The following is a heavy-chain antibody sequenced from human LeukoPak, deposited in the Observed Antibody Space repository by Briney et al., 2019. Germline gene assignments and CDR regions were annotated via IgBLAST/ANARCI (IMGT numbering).Heavy chain of an antibody. V-gene: IGHV4-59*01. J-gene: IGHJ5*02. CDR2: IYYSGST. D-gene: IGHD4-17*01. CDR1: GGSISRYY. Sequence: SETLSLTCTVSGGSISRYYWSWIRQPPGKGLEWIGYIYYSGSTNYNPSLKSRVTISVDTSKNQFSLKLSSVTAADTAVYYCARSMTTARTRWFDPWGQGTLVTVSS. CDR3: ARSMTTARTRWFDP.